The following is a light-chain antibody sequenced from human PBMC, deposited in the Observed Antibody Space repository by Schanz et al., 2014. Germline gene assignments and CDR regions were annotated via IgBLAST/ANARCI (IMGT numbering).Light chain of an antibody. J-gene: IGLJ2*01. V-gene: IGLV2-11*01. CDR1: SSDVGGYNY. Sequence: QSALTQPASVSGSPGQSITISCTGTSSDVGGYNYVSWYQHHPGKAPKLMIYDVSKRPSGVPDRFSGSKSGNTASLTISGLHADNEAEYYCSSYAGSYTLVFGGGTKLTVL. CDR2: DVS. CDR3: SSYAGSYTLV.